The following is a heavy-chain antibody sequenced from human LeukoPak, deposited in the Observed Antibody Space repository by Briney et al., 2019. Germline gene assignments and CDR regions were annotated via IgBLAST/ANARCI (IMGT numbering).Heavy chain of an antibody. CDR3: ARVEWELPLDAFDI. V-gene: IGHV1-2*02. Sequence: ASVKVSCKASGYTFTGYYMHWMPQAPGQGLEWMGWINPNSGGTNYAQKLQGRVTMTTDTSTSTAYMELRSLRSDDTAVYYCARVEWELPLDAFDIRGQGTMVTVSS. D-gene: IGHD1-26*01. J-gene: IGHJ3*02. CDR2: INPNSGGT. CDR1: GYTFTGYY.